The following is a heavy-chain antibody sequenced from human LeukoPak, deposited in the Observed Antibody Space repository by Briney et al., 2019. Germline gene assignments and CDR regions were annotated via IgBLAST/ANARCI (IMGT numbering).Heavy chain of an antibody. CDR3: AKDIFRVFCY. CDR2: ISGGGDST. Sequence: GGSLRLSCAASGFTFTSYAMSWVRQAPGKGLEWGSAISGGGDSTYYADSVKGRFTISRDNSKNTLYLQMNSLRAEDTAVYSCAKDIFRVFCYWGHRTMVTVSS. V-gene: IGHV3-23*01. D-gene: IGHD3-10*01. CDR1: GFTFTSYA. J-gene: IGHJ4*03.